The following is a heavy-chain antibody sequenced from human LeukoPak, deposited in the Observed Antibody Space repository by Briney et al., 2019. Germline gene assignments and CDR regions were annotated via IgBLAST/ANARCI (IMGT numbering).Heavy chain of an antibody. CDR2: ISYDGSNK. CDR1: GFIFSSYG. CDR3: AKDSSGYSYGLHAYFDY. V-gene: IGHV3-30*18. Sequence: PGGSLRLSCAAAGFIFSSYGMHWVRQAPGKWLEWVAVISYDGSNKYYAGSVKGRFTISRDNSKNTLYLQMNSLRAEDTAVYYCAKDSSGYSYGLHAYFDYRGQGTLVTVSS. J-gene: IGHJ4*02. D-gene: IGHD5-18*01.